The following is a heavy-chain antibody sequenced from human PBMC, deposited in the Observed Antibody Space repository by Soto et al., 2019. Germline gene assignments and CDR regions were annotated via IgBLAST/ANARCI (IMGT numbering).Heavy chain of an antibody. CDR3: ARRGPGSSTSWYRGFAFDI. CDR1: GYSFTSYW. D-gene: IGHD2-2*01. J-gene: IGHJ3*02. V-gene: IGHV5-51*01. CDR2: IYPGDSDT. Sequence: PGESLKISCKGSGYSFTSYWIGWVRQMPGKGLEWMGIIYPGDSDTRYSPSFQGQVTISADKSISTAYLQWSSLKASDTAMYYCARRGPGSSTSWYRGFAFDIWGQGTMVTVSS.